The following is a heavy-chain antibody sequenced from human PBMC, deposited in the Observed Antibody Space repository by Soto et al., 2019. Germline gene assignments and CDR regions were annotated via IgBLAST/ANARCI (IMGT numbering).Heavy chain of an antibody. J-gene: IGHJ6*02. CDR3: ATLRYYYGMDV. CDR2: IYYSGST. V-gene: IGHV4-39*01. D-gene: IGHD4-17*01. Sequence: SETLSLTCTVSGGSISSGGYYWSWIRQPPGKGLEWIGYIYYSGSTYYNPSLKSRVTISVDTSKNQFSLKLSSVTAADTAVYYCATLRYYYGMDVWGQGTTVTVSS. CDR1: GGSISSGGYY.